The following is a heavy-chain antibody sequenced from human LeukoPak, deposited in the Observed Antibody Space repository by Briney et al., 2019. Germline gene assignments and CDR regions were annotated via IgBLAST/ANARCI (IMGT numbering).Heavy chain of an antibody. CDR3: VRGVDH. CDR2: INSDGST. CDR1: GFTFSAYW. Sequence: PGGSLRLSCAASGFTFSAYWMHWVRQPPGKGLVWVSRINSDGSTTYADSVRGRFTISRDNAKNTLYLQMNSLRADDTAVYYCVRGVDHWGEGTLVTVSS. V-gene: IGHV3-74*01. J-gene: IGHJ5*02.